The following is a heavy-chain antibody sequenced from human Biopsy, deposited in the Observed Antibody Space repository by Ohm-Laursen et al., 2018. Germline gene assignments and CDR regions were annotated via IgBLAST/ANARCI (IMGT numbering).Heavy chain of an antibody. Sequence: TLSLTCAVSGGSISNYFWTWIRQPPGKGPEWIGYFRFEDRTSYNSSLKSRVTISADTSKNQFSLRLSSVTAADTAVYYCALGGGSYVNFDYWGQGTLVTVSS. CDR3: ALGGGSYVNFDY. D-gene: IGHD1-26*01. CDR1: GGSISNYF. CDR2: FRFEDRT. J-gene: IGHJ4*02. V-gene: IGHV4-59*01.